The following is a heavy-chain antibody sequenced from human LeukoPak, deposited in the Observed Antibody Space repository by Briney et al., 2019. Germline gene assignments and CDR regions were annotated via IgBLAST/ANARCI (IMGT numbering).Heavy chain of an antibody. D-gene: IGHD2-15*01. V-gene: IGHV3-30*03. Sequence: PGRSLRLSCAASGFTFSSYGMHWVRQAPGKGLEWVAVISYDGSNKYYADSVKGRFTISRDNSKNTLYLQMNSLRAEDTAVYYGARVHFDCSGGSCYSFGTLGAFDIWGQGTMVTVSS. J-gene: IGHJ3*02. CDR1: GFTFSSYG. CDR3: ARVHFDCSGGSCYSFGTLGAFDI. CDR2: ISYDGSNK.